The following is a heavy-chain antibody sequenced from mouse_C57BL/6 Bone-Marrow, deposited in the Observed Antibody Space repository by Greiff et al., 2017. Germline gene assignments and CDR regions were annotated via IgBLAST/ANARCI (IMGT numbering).Heavy chain of an antibody. J-gene: IGHJ1*03. CDR1: GYTFTSYW. Sequence: QVQLQQPGAELVKPGASVKLSCKASGYTFTSYWMHWVKQRPGQGLEWIGMIHPNSGSTNYNEKFKSKATLTVDKSSSTAYMQLSSLTSADSAVYYCARGDYCGSSLGCFDVWGTGTTVTVSS. V-gene: IGHV1-64*01. D-gene: IGHD1-1*01. CDR3: ARGDYCGSSLGCFDV. CDR2: IHPNSGST.